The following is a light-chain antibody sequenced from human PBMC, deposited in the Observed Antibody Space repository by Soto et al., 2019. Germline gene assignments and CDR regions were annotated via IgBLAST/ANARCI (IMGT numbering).Light chain of an antibody. CDR1: QSVSSSS. CDR3: QQYGSSPHT. J-gene: IGKJ2*01. CDR2: GAS. Sequence: EIVLTQSPGTLSLSPGERATLSCRASQSVSSSSLAWYQQKPGQAPRLLMFGASSRATDIPDRFSGSGSGTDFTLTISRLESEDFAVYYCQQYGSSPHTFGPGTKLEIK. V-gene: IGKV3-20*01.